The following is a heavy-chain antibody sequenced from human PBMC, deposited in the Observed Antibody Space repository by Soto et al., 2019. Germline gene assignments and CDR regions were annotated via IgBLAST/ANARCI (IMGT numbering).Heavy chain of an antibody. CDR2: IWYDGSNK. CDR3: ARDSLTVTTVADLDY. J-gene: IGHJ4*02. CDR1: GFTFSSYG. D-gene: IGHD4-17*01. V-gene: IGHV3-33*01. Sequence: GGSLRLSCAASGFTFSSYGMHWVRQAPGKGLEWVAVIWYDGSNKYYADSVKGRFTISRDNSKNTLYLQMNSLRAEDTAVYYCARDSLTVTTVADLDYWGQGTLVTVSS.